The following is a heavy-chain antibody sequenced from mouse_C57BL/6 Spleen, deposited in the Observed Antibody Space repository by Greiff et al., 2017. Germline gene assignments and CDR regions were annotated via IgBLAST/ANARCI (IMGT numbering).Heavy chain of an antibody. V-gene: IGHV1-69*01. J-gene: IGHJ3*01. CDR3: ARSYYYGGEAY. D-gene: IGHD1-1*02. CDR1: GYTFPSYW. CDR2: IYPSDNYT. Sequence: QVPLQQPGAALVMPGASVKMSCKASGYTFPSYWMPWVKQRPGQGLGWIGEIYPSDNYTNYNQKFKGKTTVTVDKSSSTAYMQLSSLTSEDSAVYYCARSYYYGGEAYWGQGTLVTVSA.